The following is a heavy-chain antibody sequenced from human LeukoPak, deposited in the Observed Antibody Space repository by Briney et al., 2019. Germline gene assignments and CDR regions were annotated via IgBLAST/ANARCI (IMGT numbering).Heavy chain of an antibody. J-gene: IGHJ4*02. CDR2: INHSGST. CDR3: ARHSYGTSDY. Sequence: PSETLSLTCAVYGGSFSGYYWSWIRQPPGKGLEWIGEINHSGSTNYNPSLKSRVTISVDTSKNQFSLKLSSVTAADTAVYYCARHSYGTSDYWGQGTLVTVSS. D-gene: IGHD2-2*01. CDR1: GGSFSGYY. V-gene: IGHV4-34*01.